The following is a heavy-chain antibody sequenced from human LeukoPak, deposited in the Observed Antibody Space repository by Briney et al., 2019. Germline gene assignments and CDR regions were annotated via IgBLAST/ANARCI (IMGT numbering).Heavy chain of an antibody. V-gene: IGHV1-2*02. D-gene: IGHD1-20*01. J-gene: IGHJ6*03. CDR3: ARVENNWNYYYMDV. Sequence: ASVKVSCKASGYTFTGYYMHWVRQAPGQGLEWMGWINPNSGGTNYAQKFQGGVTMTRDTSISTAYMELSRLRSDDTAVYYCARVENNWNYYYMDVWGKGTTVTVSS. CDR2: INPNSGGT. CDR1: GYTFTGYY.